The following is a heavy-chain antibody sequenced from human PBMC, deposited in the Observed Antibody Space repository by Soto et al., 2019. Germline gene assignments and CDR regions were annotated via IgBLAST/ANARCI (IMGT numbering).Heavy chain of an antibody. J-gene: IGHJ6*02. CDR1: GFTFSSYA. Sequence: QVQLVESGGGVVQPGRSLRLSCAASGFTFSSYAMHWVRQAPGKGLEWVAVISYDGSNKYYADSVKGRFTISRDNSKNTLYLQMNSLRAEDTAVYYCAKDPPRRTMIVVVITRSYYYYGMDVWGQGTTVTVSS. CDR3: AKDPPRRTMIVVVITRSYYYYGMDV. CDR2: ISYDGSNK. D-gene: IGHD3-22*01. V-gene: IGHV3-30*04.